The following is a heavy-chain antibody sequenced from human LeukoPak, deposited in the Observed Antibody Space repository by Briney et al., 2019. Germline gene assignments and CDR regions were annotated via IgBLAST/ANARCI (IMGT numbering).Heavy chain of an antibody. J-gene: IGHJ4*02. V-gene: IGHV4-39*02. CDR2: IRYSGRT. D-gene: IGHD6-25*01. Sequence: SETLSFTCTVSGGSISSNTYYWSWSRKPPGKGLEWIRSIRYSGRTYYKPSLKSRVTLSVDTCKNQLLLNLRSVTAADTAMYYCAREFNGSPDYLGQGTLVTVSS. CDR1: GGSISSNTYY. CDR3: AREFNGSPDY.